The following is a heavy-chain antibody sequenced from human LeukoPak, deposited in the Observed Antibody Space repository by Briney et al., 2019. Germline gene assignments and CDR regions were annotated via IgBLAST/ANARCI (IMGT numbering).Heavy chain of an antibody. V-gene: IGHV3-20*04. J-gene: IGHJ4*02. Sequence: PGGSLRVSCAAPGFTFDEYGMSWVRQAPEKGLEWVSSINWDGGSTAYADSVQGRFTISRDNAKNSLHLQMRSLRAEDTALYYCARDSFSGSSLDYWGQGTLVTVSS. CDR1: GFTFDEYG. D-gene: IGHD1-26*01. CDR3: ARDSFSGSSLDY. CDR2: INWDGGST.